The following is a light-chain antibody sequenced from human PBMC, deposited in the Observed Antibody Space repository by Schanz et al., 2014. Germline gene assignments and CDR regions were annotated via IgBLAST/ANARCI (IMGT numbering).Light chain of an antibody. CDR3: QQSHDGVWT. J-gene: IGKJ1*01. Sequence: EIVMTQSPATLSVSPGERATLSCRASQSVSATYLAWYQQKPGQAPRLLIYAASIRAIGIPDRFSGSGSGTDFTLTISSLQPEDFASYFCQQSHDGVWTFGQGTTVEIK. CDR1: QSVSATY. CDR2: AAS. V-gene: IGKV3D-20*02.